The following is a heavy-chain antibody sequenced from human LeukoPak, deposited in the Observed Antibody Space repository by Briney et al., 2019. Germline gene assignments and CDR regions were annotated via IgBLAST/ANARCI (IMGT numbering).Heavy chain of an antibody. J-gene: IGHJ4*02. CDR2: IYYSGST. Sequence: SETLSLTCTVSGGSISSSSYYWGWIRQPPGKGLEWIGSIYYSGSTYYNPSLKSRVTISVDTSKNQFSLKLSSVTAADTAVYYCARHGPLLCYGVLLSFDYWGQGTLVTVSS. CDR3: ARHGPLLCYGVLLSFDY. D-gene: IGHD3-10*01. CDR1: GGSISSSSYY. V-gene: IGHV4-39*01.